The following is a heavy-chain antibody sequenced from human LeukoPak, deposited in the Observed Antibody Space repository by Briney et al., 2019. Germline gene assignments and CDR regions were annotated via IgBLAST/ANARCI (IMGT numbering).Heavy chain of an antibody. Sequence: SETLSLTCAVSGASISGIVYYWGWIRQPPGKGLGWIGNIYYSGSTYYNASLQSRVTISIDTSKSQFSLRLNPVTAADTAMYYCAKSGGYGLIDYWGQGTLVTVSS. D-gene: IGHD1-26*01. CDR2: IYYSGST. J-gene: IGHJ4*02. V-gene: IGHV4-39*01. CDR3: AKSGGYGLIDY. CDR1: GASISGIVYY.